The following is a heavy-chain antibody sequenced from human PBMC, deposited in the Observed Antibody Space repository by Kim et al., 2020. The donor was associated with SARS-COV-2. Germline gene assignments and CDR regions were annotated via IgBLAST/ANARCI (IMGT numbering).Heavy chain of an antibody. D-gene: IGHD3-16*01. V-gene: IGHV3-23*01. Sequence: GGSLRLSCAASGFSFGDYVMSWVRQAPEKGLEWVSASSASGGRSYYAESVRGRFTISRDNSRNTLYLQIDSLRVDDTAIYYCARTLIAMTPMDVWGRGTPVTVSS. CDR3: ARTLIAMTPMDV. CDR2: SSASGGRS. J-gene: IGHJ6*02. CDR1: GFSFGDYV.